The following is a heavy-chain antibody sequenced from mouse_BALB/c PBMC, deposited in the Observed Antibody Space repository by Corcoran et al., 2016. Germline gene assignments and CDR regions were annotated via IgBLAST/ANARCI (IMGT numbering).Heavy chain of an antibody. CDR3: AREPRAMVY. V-gene: IGHV9-3-1*01. J-gene: IGHJ4*01. CDR2: INTNTGKT. CDR1: GYTFTNFG. Sequence: QIQLVQSGPELKKPGETVKISCKASGYTFTNFGMNWVKQAPGKGLMWMGWINTNTGKTTYADDFKGRFAFSLETSASTANVQINNLKNEDTATYFCAREPRAMVYWGQGTSVTVSS.